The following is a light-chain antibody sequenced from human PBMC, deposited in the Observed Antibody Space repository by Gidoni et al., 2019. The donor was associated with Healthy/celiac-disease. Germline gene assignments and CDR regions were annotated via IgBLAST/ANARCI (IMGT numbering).Light chain of an antibody. V-gene: IGKV4-1*01. CDR1: QGVLSSSNNKNY. Sequence: DIVMTQPPDSLAVALGERATINCKSSQGVLSSSNNKNYLAWYQQKPGQPPKLLIYWASTRESGVPDRFSGSGSGTDFTLTISSLQAEDVAVYYCQQYYSTPRTFGQGTKVEIK. J-gene: IGKJ1*01. CDR3: QQYYSTPRT. CDR2: WAS.